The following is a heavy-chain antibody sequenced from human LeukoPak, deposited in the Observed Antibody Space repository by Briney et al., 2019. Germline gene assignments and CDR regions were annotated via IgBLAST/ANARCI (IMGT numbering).Heavy chain of an antibody. J-gene: IGHJ5*02. Sequence: ASVKVSCKASGYTFTGYYMHWVRQAPGQGLEWMGWINPNSGGTNYAQKLQGRVTMTRDTSISTAYMELSRLRSDDTAVYYCARSARSPYCSSTSCPERNWFDPWGRGTLVTVSS. V-gene: IGHV1-2*02. CDR3: ARSARSPYCSSTSCPERNWFDP. CDR2: INPNSGGT. D-gene: IGHD2-2*01. CDR1: GYTFTGYY.